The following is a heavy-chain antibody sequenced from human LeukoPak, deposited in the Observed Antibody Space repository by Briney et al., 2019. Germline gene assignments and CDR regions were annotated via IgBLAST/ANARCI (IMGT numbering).Heavy chain of an antibody. CDR3: ARGPDSAEGAPFFYHYMDV. CDR1: GFTFGSYA. Sequence: GTSLRLSCGVSGFTFGSYAMTWVRQAPGKGLEWVASINGNGCSTYYADSVRGRFTLSRDNSKNTLHLQMNTLRTEDTAVYYCARGPDSAEGAPFFYHYMDVWGKGTTVSVSS. V-gene: IGHV3-23*01. CDR2: INGNGCST. J-gene: IGHJ6*03. D-gene: IGHD2/OR15-2a*01.